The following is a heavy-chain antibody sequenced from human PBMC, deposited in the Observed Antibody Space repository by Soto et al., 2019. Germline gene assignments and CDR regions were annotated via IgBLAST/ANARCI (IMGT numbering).Heavy chain of an antibody. CDR3: AGGRDTIFGVVSYFYYGMDA. D-gene: IGHD3-3*01. Sequence: QVQLQQWGAGLLKPSETLSLTCAVYGGSFNDYYWSWIRQPPGKGLEWIGEINHSGSTNYNPSLKSRVTMSVDTSKNQCSLRLSSVAAADTAVYYCAGGRDTIFGVVSYFYYGMDAWGHGTTVSVSS. CDR1: GGSFNDYY. J-gene: IGHJ6*02. CDR2: INHSGST. V-gene: IGHV4-34*01.